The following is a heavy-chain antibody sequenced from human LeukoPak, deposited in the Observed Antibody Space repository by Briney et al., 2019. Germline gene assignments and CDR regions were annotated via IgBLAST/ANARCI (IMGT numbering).Heavy chain of an antibody. D-gene: IGHD3-16*01. V-gene: IGHV3-21*01. Sequence: GGSLRLSCAASGFTFSSYNMKWVRQAPGKGLEWVSSISTSSSYIYYADSVKGRFTISRDNAKNSLYLQMNSLRAEDTAVYYCARVSLGGPRRSFDYWGQGTLVTVSS. CDR3: ARVSLGGPRRSFDY. J-gene: IGHJ4*02. CDR1: GFTFSSYN. CDR2: ISTSSSYI.